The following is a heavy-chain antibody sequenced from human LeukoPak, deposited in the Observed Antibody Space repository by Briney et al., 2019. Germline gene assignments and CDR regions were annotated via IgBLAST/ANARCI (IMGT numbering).Heavy chain of an antibody. Sequence: GSLRLPCAASGFIFSNHWMTWVRQAPGKGLEWVANINERGSETYYADYVKGRFTISRDNTKKSLFLQLNSLSVEDTAMYYCAKDYSFSNFNWGQGTLVTVSS. CDR2: INERGSET. CDR3: AKDYSFSNFN. CDR1: GFIFSNHW. D-gene: IGHD2-15*01. J-gene: IGHJ4*02. V-gene: IGHV3-7*01.